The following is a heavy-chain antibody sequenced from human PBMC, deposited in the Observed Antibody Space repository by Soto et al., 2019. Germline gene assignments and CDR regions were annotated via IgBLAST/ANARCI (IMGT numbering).Heavy chain of an antibody. Sequence: TLSLTCAVSGGSISSGDFSWNWIRQPPGKGLEYIGYIYYGGSTYYNPSLQSRVTMSVDRSRNQFSLKLNSVTAADTAVYYCAKVPYRWGQGTLVTVSA. CDR3: AKVPYR. V-gene: IGHV4-30-2*01. CDR2: IYYGGST. CDR1: GGSISSGDFS. J-gene: IGHJ5*02. D-gene: IGHD2-2*01.